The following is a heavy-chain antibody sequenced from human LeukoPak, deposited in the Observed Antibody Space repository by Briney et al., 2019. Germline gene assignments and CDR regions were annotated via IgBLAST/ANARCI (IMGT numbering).Heavy chain of an antibody. CDR1: GGSISSGTYY. J-gene: IGHJ4*02. D-gene: IGHD3-10*02. CDR3: AIDRASNYVDS. Sequence: SQTLSLTCTVSGGSISSGTYYWSWIRQPAGKELEWIGRIYPSGSTNCNPSLKSRVTISVDTSKNQFSLKLSSVTAADTAVYYCAIDRASNYVDSWGQGTLVTVSS. V-gene: IGHV4-61*02. CDR2: IYPSGST.